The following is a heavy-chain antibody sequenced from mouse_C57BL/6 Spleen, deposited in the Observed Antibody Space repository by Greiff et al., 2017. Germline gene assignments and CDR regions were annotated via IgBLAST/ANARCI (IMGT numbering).Heavy chain of an antibody. D-gene: IGHD1-1*01. V-gene: IGHV2-9-1*01. CDR2: LWPGGGA. J-gene: IGHJ1*03. Sequence: VQLVESGPGLVAPSQSLSITCTVSGFSLTSYAISWVRQPPGKGLEWLGVLWPGGGANYNSAIKSRLSISKDHSKSQVFLKMKSLQTDDTARYVCASHREYGSSYGYFDVWGTGTTVTVSS. CDR1: GFSLTSYA. CDR3: ASHREYGSSYGYFDV.